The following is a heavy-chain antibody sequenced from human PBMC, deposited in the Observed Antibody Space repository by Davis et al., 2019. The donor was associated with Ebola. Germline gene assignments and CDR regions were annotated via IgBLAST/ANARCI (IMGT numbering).Heavy chain of an antibody. J-gene: IGHJ4*02. Sequence: GESLKISCAASGFTFSSYAMSWVRQAPGKGLEWVSTIIGSGGSTYYADSVKGRFTISRDNSKNTLYLQMKSLRADDTAVYYCAKGSIAVALFDYWGQGTLVTVSS. CDR3: AKGSIAVALFDY. D-gene: IGHD6-19*01. V-gene: IGHV3-23*01. CDR2: IIGSGGST. CDR1: GFTFSSYA.